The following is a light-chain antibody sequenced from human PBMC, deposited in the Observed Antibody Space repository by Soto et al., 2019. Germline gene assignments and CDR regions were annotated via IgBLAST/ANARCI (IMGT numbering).Light chain of an antibody. J-gene: IGKJ2*01. CDR3: QQYNSYYT. V-gene: IGKV1-5*01. CDR2: DAS. Sequence: DIPMTKSPSTWSASVGDRVTITCRASQSISSWLAWYQQKPGKAPQLLIYDASSLESGVPSRFSGSGSGTEVTLTISSLQPDDFAADYCQQYNSYYTFGQGTKLEIK. CDR1: QSISSW.